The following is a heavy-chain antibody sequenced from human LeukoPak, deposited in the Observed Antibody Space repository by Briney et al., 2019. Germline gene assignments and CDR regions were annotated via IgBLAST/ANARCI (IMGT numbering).Heavy chain of an antibody. D-gene: IGHD6-13*01. J-gene: IGHJ4*02. CDR3: ALSGGSDWYGLEC. Sequence: PGGSLRLSCAASGFTFSSYAVSWVRQAPGKGLEWISAISVSATTYYADSVKGRFTISRDNSKNTLYLQMNSLRAEDTALYYCALSGGSDWYGLECWGQGTLVTVSS. CDR2: ISVSATT. CDR1: GFTFSSYA. V-gene: IGHV3-23*01.